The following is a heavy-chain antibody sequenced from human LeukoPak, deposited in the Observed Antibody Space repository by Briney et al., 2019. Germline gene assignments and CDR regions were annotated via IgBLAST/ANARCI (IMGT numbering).Heavy chain of an antibody. Sequence: SETLSLTCTVSGYFISSGYYWGWIRQPPGKGLEWIGSIYHSGSTYYNPSLKSRVTISVDTSKNQFSLKLSSVTAADTAVYYCARRPGSYYITTYYYYYMDVWGKGTTVTISS. V-gene: IGHV4-38-2*02. CDR1: GYFISSGYY. CDR3: ARRPGSYYITTYYYYYMDV. CDR2: IYHSGST. D-gene: IGHD3-10*01. J-gene: IGHJ6*03.